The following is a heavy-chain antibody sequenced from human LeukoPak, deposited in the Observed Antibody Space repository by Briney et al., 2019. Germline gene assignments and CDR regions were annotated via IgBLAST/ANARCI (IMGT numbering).Heavy chain of an antibody. CDR2: INPNGGGT. Sequence: GASVKISCKASGYTFTDYYVHWVRQAPGQGLEWMGWINPNGGGTTYAQKSQGRVSMTRDTPITTVYMEVSSLRSDNTAVYYCAREALGSYYTNFDYWGQGTLVTVSS. CDR3: AREALGSYYTNFDY. D-gene: IGHD1-26*01. J-gene: IGHJ4*02. CDR1: GYTFTDYY. V-gene: IGHV1-2*02.